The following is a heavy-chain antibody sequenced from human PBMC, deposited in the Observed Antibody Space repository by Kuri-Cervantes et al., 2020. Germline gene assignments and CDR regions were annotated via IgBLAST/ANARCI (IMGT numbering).Heavy chain of an antibody. CDR3: TRPNAEVTLIRGHAAFDI. Sequence: GESLKISCAASGFTFSNSDMNWVRQAPGKGLEWVSGVSWNGSRTHYADSVKGRFIISRDNSKNTLYLQMNSLKTEDTAVYYCTRPNAEVTLIRGHAAFDIWGQGTVVTVSS. CDR2: VSWNGSRT. J-gene: IGHJ3*02. CDR1: GFTFSNSD. V-gene: IGHV3-19*01. D-gene: IGHD3-10*01.